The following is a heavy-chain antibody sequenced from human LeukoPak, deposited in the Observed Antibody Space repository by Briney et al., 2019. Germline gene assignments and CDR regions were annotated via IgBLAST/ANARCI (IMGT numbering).Heavy chain of an antibody. V-gene: IGHV3-23*01. D-gene: IGHD5-24*01. CDR3: AKHPSERWSVY. J-gene: IGHJ4*02. CDR1: EFTFSSYA. CDR2: ISGSGGST. Sequence: PGGSLRLSCAASEFTFSSYAMSWVRQAQGKGLEWVSAISGSGGSTYYADSVKGRFTISRDNSKNTLYLQMNSLRAEDTAVYYCAKHPSERWSVYWGQGTLVTVSS.